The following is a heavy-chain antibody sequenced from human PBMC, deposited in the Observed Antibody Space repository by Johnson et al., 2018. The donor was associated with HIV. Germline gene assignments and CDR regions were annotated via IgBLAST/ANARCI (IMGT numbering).Heavy chain of an antibody. D-gene: IGHD1-14*01. CDR1: GFTVSTNY. J-gene: IGHJ3*02. CDR3: ARENWNHAGAFDI. CDR2: IYSGGSGGST. Sequence: EQLVESGGGLIQPGGSLRLSCAASGFTVSTNYMSWVRQTPGKGLEWVSVIYSGGSGGSTYYVDSVKGRFTISRDNSKNTLYLQMNSLRTEDMAVYYCARENWNHAGAFDIWGQGTMVTVSS. V-gene: IGHV3-66*03.